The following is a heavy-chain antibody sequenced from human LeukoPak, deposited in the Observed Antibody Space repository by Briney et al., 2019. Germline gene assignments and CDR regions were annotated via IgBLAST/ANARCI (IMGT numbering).Heavy chain of an antibody. J-gene: IGHJ4*02. Sequence: PGRSLRLSCAASGFNFNTYAMNWVRQAPGKGLEWVALISYDGRNTYYADSMKGRFTTSRDNSKNTLYLQMNSLNSVDTALYYCARADTPYVVLVGFDYWGQGTLVTVSS. D-gene: IGHD2-15*01. CDR1: GFNFNTYA. V-gene: IGHV3-30*04. CDR2: ISYDGRNT. CDR3: ARADTPYVVLVGFDY.